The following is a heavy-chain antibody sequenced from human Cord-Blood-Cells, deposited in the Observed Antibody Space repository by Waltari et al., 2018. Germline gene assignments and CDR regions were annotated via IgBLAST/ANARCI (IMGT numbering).Heavy chain of an antibody. Sequence: QVQLQESGPGLVKPSETLSLTCAVSGYSISSGYYWGWIRQPPGKGLEWIGSIYHSARTYYNPTIKSRVTISVDTSKNQFCLKLSSVTAADTAVYYCARGPYDVWSGYYRWFDPWGQGTLVTVSS. CDR3: ARGPYDVWSGYYRWFDP. D-gene: IGHD3-3*01. CDR1: GYSISSGYY. CDR2: IYHSART. J-gene: IGHJ5*02. V-gene: IGHV4-38-2*01.